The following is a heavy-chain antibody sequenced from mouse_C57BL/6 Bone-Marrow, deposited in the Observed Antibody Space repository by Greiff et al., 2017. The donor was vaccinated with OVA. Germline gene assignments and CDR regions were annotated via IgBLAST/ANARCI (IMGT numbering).Heavy chain of an antibody. V-gene: IGHV1-26*01. CDR2: INPNNGGT. CDR1: GYTFTDYY. Sequence: VQLQQSGPELVKPGASVKISCKASGYTFTDYYMNWVKQSHGKSLEWIGDINPNNGGTTYNQKFKGKATLTVDKSYSTAYMELRSLKSEDSEVYYCARDGGGSSYGWFAYWGQGTLVTVSA. CDR3: ARDGGGSSYGWFAY. J-gene: IGHJ3*01. D-gene: IGHD1-1*01.